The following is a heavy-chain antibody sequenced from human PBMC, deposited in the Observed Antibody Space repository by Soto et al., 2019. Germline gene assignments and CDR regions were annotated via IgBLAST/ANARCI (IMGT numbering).Heavy chain of an antibody. CDR3: ARLAVAGGAVYYGMDV. CDR2: INHSGST. Sequence: SETLSLTCAVYGGSFSGYYWSWIRQRPGKGLEWIGEINHSGSTNYNPSLKSRVTISVDTSKNQFSLKLSSVTAADTAVYYCARLAVAGGAVYYGMDVWGQGTTVTVSS. D-gene: IGHD6-19*01. CDR1: GGSFSGYY. V-gene: IGHV4-34*01. J-gene: IGHJ6*02.